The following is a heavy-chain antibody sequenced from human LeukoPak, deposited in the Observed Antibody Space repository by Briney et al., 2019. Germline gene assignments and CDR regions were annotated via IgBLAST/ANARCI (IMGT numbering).Heavy chain of an antibody. J-gene: IGHJ4*02. CDR2: INPDTGGT. CDR3: ARDWLLRYSQGGFDY. D-gene: IGHD3-9*01. CDR1: GYTFTDYY. Sequence: ASVTVSCKASGYTFTDYYMHWVRQAPGQGLEWMGWINPDTGGTDYAQKFQGRVTMTTDTSISTAYMELSRLISDDTAVYYCARDWLLRYSQGGFDYWGQGTLVTVSS. V-gene: IGHV1-2*02.